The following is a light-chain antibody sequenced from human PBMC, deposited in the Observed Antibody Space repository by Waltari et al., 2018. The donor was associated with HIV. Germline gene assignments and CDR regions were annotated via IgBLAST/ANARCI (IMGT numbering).Light chain of an antibody. J-gene: IGLJ1*01. V-gene: IGLV2-11*01. CDR3: CSYAGSYPYV. Sequence: QSALPQPRSVSGSPGQSVTISCTGPSSDVGGYNYVSWYQQHPGKAPKLMIYDVSKRPAGVPVRFSGSKSGNTASLTISGLQAEDEADYYCCSYAGSYPYVFGTGTKVTVL. CDR1: SSDVGGYNY. CDR2: DVS.